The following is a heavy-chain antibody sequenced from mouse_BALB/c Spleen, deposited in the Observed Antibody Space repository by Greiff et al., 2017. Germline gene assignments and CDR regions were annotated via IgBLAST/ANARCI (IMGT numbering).Heavy chain of an antibody. D-gene: IGHD2-1*01. CDR2: IYPGSGNT. V-gene: IGHV1-63*01. J-gene: IGHJ3*01. CDR3: ARRADYGNLAWFAY. CDR1: GYAFTNYW. Sequence: QVQLQQSGAELVRPGTSVKISCKASGYAFTNYWLGWVKQRPGHGLEWIGDIYPGSGNTYYNEKFKGKATLTADKSSSTAYMQLSSLTSEDSAVYFCARRADYGNLAWFAYWGQGTLVTVSA.